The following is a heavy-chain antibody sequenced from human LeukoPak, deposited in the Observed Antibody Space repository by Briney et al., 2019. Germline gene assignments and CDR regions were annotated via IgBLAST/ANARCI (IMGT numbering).Heavy chain of an antibody. J-gene: IGHJ4*02. CDR3: ARGGGSYYYFDS. D-gene: IGHD1-26*01. V-gene: IGHV1-18*01. CDR2: ISAYNGNT. CDR1: GYTFTTYG. Sequence: ASGKVSCKASGYTFTTYGISWVRQAPGQGLEWMGWISAYNGNTNYAQNLQGRVTMTTDTSTSTAYMELRSLTSDDTAVYYCARGGGSYYYFDSWGQGALVTVS.